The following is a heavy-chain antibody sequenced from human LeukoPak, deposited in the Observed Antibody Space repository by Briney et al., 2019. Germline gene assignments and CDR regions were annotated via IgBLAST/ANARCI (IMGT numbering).Heavy chain of an antibody. Sequence: WMGGIIPIFGTANDAQKFQGRVTITTDESTSTAYMELSSLRSEDTAVYYCARARPRGLIAYWGQGTLVTVSS. D-gene: IGHD5-24*01. CDR3: ARARPRGLIAY. V-gene: IGHV1-69*05. J-gene: IGHJ4*02. CDR2: IIPIFGTA.